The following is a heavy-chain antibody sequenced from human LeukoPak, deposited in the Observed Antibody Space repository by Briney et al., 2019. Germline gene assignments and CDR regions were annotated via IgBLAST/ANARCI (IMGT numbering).Heavy chain of an antibody. V-gene: IGHV3-33*06. D-gene: IGHD4-11*01. CDR2: IWSDGGDK. CDR1: GFTFSHYG. CDR3: AKDAQRGFDYSNSLQN. Sequence: PGGSLRLSCAASGFTFSHYGMHWVRQTPGAGLEWVAVIWSDGGDKYYAKSVKGRFTISRDNSKNSLFLQMNSLRAEDTAVYYGAKDAQRGFDYSNSLQNWGQGILVTVSS. J-gene: IGHJ1*01.